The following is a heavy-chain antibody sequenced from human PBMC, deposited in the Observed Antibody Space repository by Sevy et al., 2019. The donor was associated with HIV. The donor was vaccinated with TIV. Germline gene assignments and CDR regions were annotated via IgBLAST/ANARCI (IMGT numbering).Heavy chain of an antibody. J-gene: IGHJ4*02. CDR2: ISSTSDYI. CDR3: ARAVLEISTWRSDY. CDR1: GFTFSSYR. D-gene: IGHD1-1*01. V-gene: IGHV3-21*01. Sequence: GGSLRLSCAASGFTFSSYRMTWVRQAPGKGLEWVSCISSTSDYINYADSVKGRFTISRVNAKNLLYLQMDSLRAEDTAVYYCARAVLEISTWRSDYWGQGTLVTVSS.